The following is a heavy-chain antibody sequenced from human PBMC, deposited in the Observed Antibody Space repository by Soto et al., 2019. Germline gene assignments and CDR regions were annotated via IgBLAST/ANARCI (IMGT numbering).Heavy chain of an antibody. Sequence: QITLKESGPTLVRPTQTLTLTCAFSGFSLSTSGVGVGWIRQPPGKALEWLAVIYWDDSKHYSPSLRSRLTITKDTSKNQLVLTMTNMDPMDTGTYYCAQKGPEDWPLDYWGQGTLVTVSS. CDR2: IYWDDSK. J-gene: IGHJ4*02. CDR3: AQKGPEDWPLDY. D-gene: IGHD3-9*01. CDR1: GFSLSTSGVG. V-gene: IGHV2-5*02.